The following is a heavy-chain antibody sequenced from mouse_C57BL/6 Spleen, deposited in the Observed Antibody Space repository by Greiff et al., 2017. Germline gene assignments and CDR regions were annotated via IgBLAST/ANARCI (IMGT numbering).Heavy chain of an antibody. CDR3: ARVHYYGSSYDYAMDY. Sequence: DVKLVESGGGLVKPGGSLKLSCAASGFTFSDYGMHWVRQAPEKGLEWVAYISSGSSTIYYADTVKGRFTISRDNAKNTLFLQMTSLRSEYTAMYYCARVHYYGSSYDYAMDYWGQGTSVTVSS. V-gene: IGHV5-17*01. D-gene: IGHD1-1*01. CDR1: GFTFSDYG. CDR2: ISSGSSTI. J-gene: IGHJ4*01.